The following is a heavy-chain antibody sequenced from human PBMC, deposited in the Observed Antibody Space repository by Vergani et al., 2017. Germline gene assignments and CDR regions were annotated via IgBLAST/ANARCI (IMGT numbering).Heavy chain of an antibody. D-gene: IGHD6-13*01. Sequence: EVQLVESGGGLVQPGGSLRLSCAASGFTFSSYWMSWVRQAPGKGLEWVANIKQDGSEKYYVDSVKGRFTISRDNAKNSLYLQMNSLRAEDTAVYYCARLAGYSSSWYFYFDYWGQGTLVTVSS. CDR3: ARLAGYSSSWYFYFDY. CDR1: GFTFSSYW. J-gene: IGHJ4*02. V-gene: IGHV3-7*01. CDR2: IKQDGSEK.